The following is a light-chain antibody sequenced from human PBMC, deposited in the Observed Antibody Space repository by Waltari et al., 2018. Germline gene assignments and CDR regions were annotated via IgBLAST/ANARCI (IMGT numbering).Light chain of an antibody. J-gene: IGKJ1*01. CDR1: QSVSRP. V-gene: IGKV3-20*01. Sequence: EIVLTQSPATLSLSPGERATLSCRASQSVSRPLAWYQQKPGQAPKLLIYGASIRATGIPDRFTGSGSGTDFSLTISSLEPEDFAIYFCQHYVRLPATFGQGTKVEIK. CDR3: QHYVRLPAT. CDR2: GAS.